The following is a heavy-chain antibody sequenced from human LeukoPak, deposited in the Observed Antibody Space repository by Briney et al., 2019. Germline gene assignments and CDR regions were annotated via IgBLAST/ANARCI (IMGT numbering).Heavy chain of an antibody. CDR1: GFTFGDYA. Sequence: GGSLRLSCTASGFTFGDYAMSWVRQAPGKGLEWVGFIRSKAYGGTTEYAASVKGRFTISRDDSKSIAYLQMNSLKTEDAAVYYCTRDRRVYSSSAGGFYYYMDVWGKGTTVTVSS. V-gene: IGHV3-49*04. CDR2: IRSKAYGGTT. D-gene: IGHD6-6*01. J-gene: IGHJ6*03. CDR3: TRDRRVYSSSAGGFYYYMDV.